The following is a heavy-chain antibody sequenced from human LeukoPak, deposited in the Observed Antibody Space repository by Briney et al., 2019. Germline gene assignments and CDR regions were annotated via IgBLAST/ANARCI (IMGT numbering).Heavy chain of an antibody. Sequence: ASVKVSCKASGYTFTSYYMHWVRQAPGQGLEWMGIINPSGGSTSYAQKFQGRVTMTRDTSTSTVYMELSSLRSEDTAVYYCARATSQRYDSSGYSGGEFDYWGQGTLVTVSS. CDR1: GYTFTSYY. D-gene: IGHD3-22*01. V-gene: IGHV1-46*01. CDR3: ARATSQRYDSSGYSGGEFDY. CDR2: INPSGGST. J-gene: IGHJ4*02.